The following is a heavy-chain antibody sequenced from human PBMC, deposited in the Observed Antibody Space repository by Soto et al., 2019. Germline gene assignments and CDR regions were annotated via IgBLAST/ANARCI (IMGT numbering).Heavy chain of an antibody. CDR1: GFTFSNAW. CDR3: TTATRGYSYGADAFDI. D-gene: IGHD5-18*01. CDR2: IKSKTDGGTT. Sequence: EVQLVESGGGLVKPGGSLRLSCAASGFTFSNAWMNWVRQAPGKGLEWVGRIKSKTDGGTTDYAAPVKGRFTISRDDSKNTLYLQMNSLKTEDTAVYYCTTATRGYSYGADAFDIWGQGTMVTVSS. V-gene: IGHV3-15*07. J-gene: IGHJ3*02.